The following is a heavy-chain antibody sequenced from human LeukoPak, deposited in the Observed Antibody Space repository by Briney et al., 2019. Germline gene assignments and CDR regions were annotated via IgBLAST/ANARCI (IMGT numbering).Heavy chain of an antibody. CDR2: MSGSGYYT. V-gene: IGHV3-23*01. J-gene: IGHJ6*03. CDR3: AKMEGQRLYDYCMDV. CDR1: GFAFSNFA. Sequence: GGSLRLSCAASGFAFSNFAMSWVRQAPGKGLEWVSAMSGSGYYTYYVESVKGRFTVSRDNSKNTLYLHMNSLRADDTAVYYCAKMEGQRLYDYCMDVWGRGTTVTVSS. D-gene: IGHD3-3*01.